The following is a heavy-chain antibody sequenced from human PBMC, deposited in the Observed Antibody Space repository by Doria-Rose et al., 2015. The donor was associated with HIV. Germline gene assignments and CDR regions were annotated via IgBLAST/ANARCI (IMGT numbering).Heavy chain of an antibody. CDR3: ARIKSSRCYHKYYFDS. J-gene: IGHJ4*02. CDR2: IFSDAER. D-gene: IGHD6-13*01. V-gene: IGHV2-26*01. Sequence: QESGPVLVKPTETLTLTCTVSGVSLSSPGMGVSWIRQPPGKALEWLANIFSDAERCATTSLKRRLTVSRGTAKVQVVLTMTDMDPVHTATYYCARIKSSRCYHKYYFDSWVEGSPVIVSA. CDR1: GVSLSSPGMG.